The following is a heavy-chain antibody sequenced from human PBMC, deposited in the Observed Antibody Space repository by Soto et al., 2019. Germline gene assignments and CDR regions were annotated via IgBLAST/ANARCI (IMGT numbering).Heavy chain of an antibody. CDR3: SRGRIAVAGPVDY. CDR1: GYTFTSYD. V-gene: IGHV1-8*01. J-gene: IGHJ4*02. D-gene: IGHD6-19*01. CDR2: LNPNSGNT. Sequence: QVQLVQSGAEVKKPGASVKVYCQSSGYTFTSYDINWVRQATGQGLEWMGWLNPNSGNTGYAQKFQGRFTMTRNTSLSKAYRELSSLRCEDPALYYCSRGRIAVAGPVDYWGQGTLVTVSS.